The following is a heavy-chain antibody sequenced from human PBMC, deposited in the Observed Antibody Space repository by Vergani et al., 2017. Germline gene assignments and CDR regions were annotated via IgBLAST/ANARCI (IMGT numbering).Heavy chain of an antibody. D-gene: IGHD2-2*01. V-gene: IGHV1-69*01. Sequence: VQLLESGAEVKKPGSSVKVSCKASGGTFSSYAISWVRQAPGQGLEWMGGIIPIFGTANYAQKFQGRVTITADESTSTAYLELSSLRSEDTAVYYCARVVPAAHDAFDIWGQGTMVTVSS. CDR2: IIPIFGTA. CDR3: ARVVPAAHDAFDI. J-gene: IGHJ3*02. CDR1: GGTFSSYA.